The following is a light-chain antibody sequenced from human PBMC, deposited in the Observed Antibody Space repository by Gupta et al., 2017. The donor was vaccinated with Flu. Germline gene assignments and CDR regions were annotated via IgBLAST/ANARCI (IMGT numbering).Light chain of an antibody. CDR1: SASGNP. CDR3: QQTYQSGYT. Sequence: DLGANTLRDTSASGNPLNWYQQKPGQAPKLLIYAASSVQSGVPARFSGRGSETDFTLTISSLQPEDFAVYYCQQTYQSGYTFGQGTTLEI. CDR2: AAS. V-gene: IGKV1-39*01. J-gene: IGKJ2*01.